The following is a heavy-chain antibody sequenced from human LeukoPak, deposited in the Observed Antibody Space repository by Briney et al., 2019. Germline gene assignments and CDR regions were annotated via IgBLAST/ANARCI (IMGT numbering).Heavy chain of an antibody. J-gene: IGHJ4*02. Sequence: SETLSLTCTVSGGAISSYYWSWIRKPPGRGLEWIGYIYYSGSTNYNPSLKSRVTISVDTSKNQFSLKLSSVTAADTAVYYCAREAMYSYGNNFDYWGQGTLVTVSS. V-gene: IGHV4-59*01. CDR1: GGAISSYY. CDR3: AREAMYSYGNNFDY. D-gene: IGHD5-18*01. CDR2: IYYSGST.